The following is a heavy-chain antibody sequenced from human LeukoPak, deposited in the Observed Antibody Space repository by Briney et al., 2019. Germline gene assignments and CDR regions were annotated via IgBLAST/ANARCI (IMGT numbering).Heavy chain of an antibody. V-gene: IGHV4-39*01. J-gene: IGHJ4*02. Sequence: SETLSLTCTVSGGSISSSSYYWGWIRQPPGKGLEWIGGIYYSGSTYYNPSLKSRVTISVDTSKNQFSLKLSSVTAADTAVYYCGGGYDSSGYYSLFDYWGQGTLVTVSS. D-gene: IGHD3-22*01. CDR3: GGGYDSSGYYSLFDY. CDR1: GGSISSSSYY. CDR2: IYYSGST.